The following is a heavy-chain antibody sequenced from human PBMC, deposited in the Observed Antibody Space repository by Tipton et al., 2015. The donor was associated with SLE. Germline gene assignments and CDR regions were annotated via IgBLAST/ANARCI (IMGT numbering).Heavy chain of an antibody. V-gene: IGHV4-39*07. Sequence: TLSFTCTVSGGSISSSSYYWGWIRQPPGKGLEWIGSIYYSGSTYYNPSLKSRVTISVDTSKNQFSLKLSSVTAADTAVYYCARGRVDTALGYFDYWGQGTLVTVSS. J-gene: IGHJ4*02. CDR3: ARGRVDTALGYFDY. D-gene: IGHD5-18*01. CDR1: GGSISSSSYY. CDR2: IYYSGST.